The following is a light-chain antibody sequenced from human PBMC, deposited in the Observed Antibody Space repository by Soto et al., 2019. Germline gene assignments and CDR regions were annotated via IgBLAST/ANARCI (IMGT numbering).Light chain of an antibody. Sequence: QSVLTQPPSVSGTPGQRVTISCSGSSSNIGNNFVYWYQHLPGAAPTLVVYSDNHRPSGVPVRFSGSKSGTSASLTISGLRSEDEATYYCATWDDSLSGFVVFGGGIQLTVL. CDR2: SDN. V-gene: IGLV1-47*01. J-gene: IGLJ7*01. CDR3: ATWDDSLSGFVV. CDR1: SSNIGNNF.